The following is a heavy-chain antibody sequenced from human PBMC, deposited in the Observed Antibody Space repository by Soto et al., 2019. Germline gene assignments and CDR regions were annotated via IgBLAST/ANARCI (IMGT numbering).Heavy chain of an antibody. CDR1: GYTFTSYD. J-gene: IGHJ5*02. CDR3: ARGPLLRGGYYGSGSYYDNWFDP. CDR2: MNPNSGNT. V-gene: IGHV1-8*01. Sequence: QVQLVQSGAEVKKPGASVKVSCKASGYTFTSYDINWVRQATGQGLEWMGWMNPNSGNTGYAQKFQGRVTMTRNTSRSTGYMELSSLRSEDTAVYYCARGPLLRGGYYGSGSYYDNWFDPWGQGTLVTVSS. D-gene: IGHD3-10*01.